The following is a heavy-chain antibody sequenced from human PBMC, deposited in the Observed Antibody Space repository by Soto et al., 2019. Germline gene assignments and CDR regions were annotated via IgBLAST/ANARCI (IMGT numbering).Heavy chain of an antibody. CDR1: GFTFINHA. CDR2: ISGGGDRT. Sequence: EVQLLESGGGLVQPGGSLRLSCVGSGFTFINHAMKWVRQAPGKGLEWVSGISGGGDRTFDADSVKGRFTISRDNSKNTVNLLMNSLRADDTAVYYCARKVLGSTTRPDYWYFDLWGRGTLVTVSS. CDR3: ARKVLGSTTRPDYWYFDL. J-gene: IGHJ2*01. D-gene: IGHD3-16*01. V-gene: IGHV3-23*01.